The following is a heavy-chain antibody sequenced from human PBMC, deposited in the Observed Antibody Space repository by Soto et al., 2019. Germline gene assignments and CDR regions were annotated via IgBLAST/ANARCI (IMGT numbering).Heavy chain of an antibody. V-gene: IGHV4-59*01. CDR2: IYYGGST. Sequence: PSETLSLTCTVSGGSISSYYWSWIRQPPGKGLEWIGYIYYGGSTNYNPSLKSRVTISVDTPKNQFSLKLSSVTAADTAVYYCARDLGSITMIVVVPNFDYWGQGTLVTVSS. CDR3: ARDLGSITMIVVVPNFDY. CDR1: GGSISSYY. J-gene: IGHJ4*02. D-gene: IGHD3-22*01.